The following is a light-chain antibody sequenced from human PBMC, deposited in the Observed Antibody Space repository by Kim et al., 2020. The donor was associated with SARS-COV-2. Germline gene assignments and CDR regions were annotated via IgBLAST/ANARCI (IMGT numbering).Light chain of an antibody. CDR2: DAS. CDR1: QGISND. J-gene: IGKJ2*01. V-gene: IGKV1-33*01. CDR3: QLYDNLPPGT. Sequence: ASVGDRVTITCQASQGISNDLNWYEQKPGNAPKLLIYDASNLETGVPSRFSGCGSGTDFTFPISSLQPGDIATYYCQLYDNLPPGTFGQGTKLEI.